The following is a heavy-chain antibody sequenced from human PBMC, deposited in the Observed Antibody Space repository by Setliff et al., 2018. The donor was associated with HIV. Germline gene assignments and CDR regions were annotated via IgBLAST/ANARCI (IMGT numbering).Heavy chain of an antibody. J-gene: IGHJ3*02. Sequence: PGGSLRLSCAASGFPFTSFSINWVRQAPGKGLEWVSRIYDSGDIWYADSVKGRFTISRDNSLYLQMDSLRAEDTAVYYCARSRSTRDAFDIWGQGTMVTVSS. CDR3: ARSRSTRDAFDI. V-gene: IGHV3-21*05. CDR2: RIYDSGDI. CDR1: GFPFTSFS. D-gene: IGHD2-2*01.